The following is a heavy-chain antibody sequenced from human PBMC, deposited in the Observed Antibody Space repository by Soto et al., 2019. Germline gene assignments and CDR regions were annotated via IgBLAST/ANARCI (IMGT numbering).Heavy chain of an antibody. Sequence: QITLKESGPTLVKPTQTLTLTCTFSGFSLSTSGVGVCWIRQPPGKALEWLALIYWDDDKRYSPSLKSRLTITKDTSKNQVVLTMTNMDPVDTATYYCAHSSFYDDSSGYPKGPSYYFDYWGQGTLVTVSS. CDR1: GFSLSTSGVG. J-gene: IGHJ4*02. CDR2: IYWDDDK. D-gene: IGHD3-22*01. CDR3: AHSSFYDDSSGYPKGPSYYFDY. V-gene: IGHV2-5*02.